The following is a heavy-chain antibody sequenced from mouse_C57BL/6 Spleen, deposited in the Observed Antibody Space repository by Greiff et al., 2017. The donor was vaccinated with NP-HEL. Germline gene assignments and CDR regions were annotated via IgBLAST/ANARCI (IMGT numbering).Heavy chain of an antibody. CDR1: GFTFSDYG. CDR2: ISSGSSTI. CDR3: ASDYGDYAMDY. J-gene: IGHJ4*01. D-gene: IGHD2-4*01. V-gene: IGHV5-17*01. Sequence: EVKLEESGGGLVKPGGSLKLSCAASGFTFSDYGMHWVRQAPEKGLEWVAYISSGSSTIYYADTVKGRFTISRDNAKNTLFLQLNSLRSEDAAMYYVASDYGDYAMDYWGQGTSVTVSS.